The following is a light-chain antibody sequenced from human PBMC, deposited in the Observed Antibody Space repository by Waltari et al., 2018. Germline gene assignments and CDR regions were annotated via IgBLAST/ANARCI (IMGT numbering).Light chain of an antibody. CDR2: EGS. Sequence: SCTATSSDVGSYDLVSWYQQHPGRAPKLMIYEGSKRPSGVSNRFSGSKSGNTASLTISGLQAEDEADYYCCSYAGSNWVFGGGTKLTVL. CDR3: CSYAGSNWV. J-gene: IGLJ3*02. CDR1: SSDVGSYDL. V-gene: IGLV2-23*01.